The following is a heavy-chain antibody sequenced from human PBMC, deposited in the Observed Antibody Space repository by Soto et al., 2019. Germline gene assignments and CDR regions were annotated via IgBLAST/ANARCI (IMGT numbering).Heavy chain of an antibody. D-gene: IGHD6-13*01. J-gene: IGHJ5*02. CDR3: ARSSAAGTPNWFDP. CDR2: ISAYNGNT. CDR1: GYTFTSYG. Sequence: GASVKVSCKASGYTFTSYGISWVRQAPGQGLEWMGWISAYNGNTNYAQKLQGRVTLTTDTSTSTDYMEVRSLRSDDTAVYYCARSSAAGTPNWFDPWGQGTLVTVSS. V-gene: IGHV1-18*04.